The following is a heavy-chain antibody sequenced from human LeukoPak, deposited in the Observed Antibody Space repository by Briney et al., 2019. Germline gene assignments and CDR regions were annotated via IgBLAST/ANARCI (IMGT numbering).Heavy chain of an antibody. Sequence: GGSLRLSCAASAFTVSSNYMNCVRQAPGKGREWGSVLYSGGYTYYADSVRGRFTISRDNSNNTLYLQMNSLRPEDTAVYYCARELHGFDSWGRGTLVTVSS. CDR2: LYSGGYT. J-gene: IGHJ5*01. CDR3: ARELHGFDS. CDR1: AFTVSSNY. V-gene: IGHV3-66*02. D-gene: IGHD2-15*01.